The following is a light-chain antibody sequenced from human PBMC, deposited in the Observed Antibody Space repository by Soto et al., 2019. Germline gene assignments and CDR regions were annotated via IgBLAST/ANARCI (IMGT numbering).Light chain of an antibody. J-gene: IGKJ4*01. V-gene: IGKV3-15*01. CDR2: GAS. Sequence: EIVLTQSPVTLSVSPGEGATLSCRASQSVNRNLAWYQQRPGQAPRLLMYGASVRASGAPGRFRGSGSGTEFSLTISSLQAEDFAVYYCQQYNNGPPATFGGGTKVDIK. CDR1: QSVNRN. CDR3: QQYNNGPPAT.